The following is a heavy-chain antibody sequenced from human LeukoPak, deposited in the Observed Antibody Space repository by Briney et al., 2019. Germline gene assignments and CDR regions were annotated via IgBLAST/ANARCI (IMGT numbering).Heavy chain of an antibody. CDR3: ARVADNYYGSGSYPYFDY. CDR1: GYTFSTYY. J-gene: IGHJ4*02. Sequence: AASVKVSCKASGYTFSTYYMHWVRQAPGQGLEWMGLINPSGGSTSYAQKFQGRLTMTRDTSTSTVYMELSSLTSEDTAVYYCARVADNYYGSGSYPYFDYWGQGTLVTVSS. V-gene: IGHV1-46*01. CDR2: INPSGGST. D-gene: IGHD3-10*01.